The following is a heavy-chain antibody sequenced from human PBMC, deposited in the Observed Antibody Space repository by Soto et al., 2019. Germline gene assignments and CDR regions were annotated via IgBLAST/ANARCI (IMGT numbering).Heavy chain of an antibody. D-gene: IGHD3-10*01. Sequence: SETLSLTCTVSGGSINSGGYYGSWIRQHPGKGLEWIGYIYNSGSTYYNPSLKSRITISVDTSKNQFSLKLSSVAVADTAVYYCAREEVAYYGSGSYNWFDPWGQGTLVTVSS. CDR3: AREEVAYYGSGSYNWFDP. J-gene: IGHJ5*02. V-gene: IGHV4-31*03. CDR1: GGSINSGGYY. CDR2: IYNSGST.